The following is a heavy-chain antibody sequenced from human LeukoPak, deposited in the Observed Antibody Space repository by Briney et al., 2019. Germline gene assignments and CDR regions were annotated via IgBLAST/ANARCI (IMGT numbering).Heavy chain of an antibody. CDR2: MNPNSGNT. D-gene: IGHD5-12*01. Sequence: ASVKVSCKASGYTFTSYDINWVRQATGQGLEWMGWMNPNSGNTGYAQKFQGRVTITRNTSISTAYMELSSLRSEDTAVYYCASGYSGYDNWFDPWGQGTLVTVSS. V-gene: IGHV1-8*03. CDR1: GYTFTSYD. J-gene: IGHJ5*02. CDR3: ASGYSGYDNWFDP.